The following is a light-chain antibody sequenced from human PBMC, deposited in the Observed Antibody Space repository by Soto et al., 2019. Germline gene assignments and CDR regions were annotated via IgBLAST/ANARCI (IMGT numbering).Light chain of an antibody. CDR3: QQYGTSPPWT. Sequence: EIVMTQSPATLSVSPGERATLSCRASQSISSSLAWYQQKPGQAPRLLIHGASTRATGDPGRFSGGGSGTDFTLTISRLEPEDFAVYYCQQYGTSPPWTFGQGTKVDIK. CDR1: QSISSS. V-gene: IGKV3-15*01. J-gene: IGKJ1*01. CDR2: GAS.